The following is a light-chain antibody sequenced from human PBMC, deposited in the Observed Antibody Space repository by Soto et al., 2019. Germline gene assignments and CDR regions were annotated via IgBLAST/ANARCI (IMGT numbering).Light chain of an antibody. CDR2: GNS. CDR1: SSNIGAGYD. V-gene: IGLV1-40*01. Sequence: QSVLTQPPSVSGAPGQRVTISCTGSSSNIGAGYDVHWYQQFPGTAPKLLIYGNSNRPSGVPDRFSGSKSGTSASLAITGLQAEDEADYYCQSYDSSLSGSKFGGGTKLTVL. CDR3: QSYDSSLSGSK. J-gene: IGLJ2*01.